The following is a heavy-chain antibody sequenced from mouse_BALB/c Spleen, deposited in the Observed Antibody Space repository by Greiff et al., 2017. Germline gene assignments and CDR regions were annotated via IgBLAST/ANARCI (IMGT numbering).Heavy chain of an antibody. Sequence: VQLKQSGAELVKPGASVKLSCTASGFNIKDTYMHWVKQRPEQGLEWIGRIDPANGNTKYDPKFQGKATITADTSSNTAYLQLSSLTSEDTAVYYCATTVVVHFDYWGQGTTLTVSS. J-gene: IGHJ2*01. CDR3: ATTVVVHFDY. CDR2: IDPANGNT. CDR1: GFNIKDTY. V-gene: IGHV14-3*02. D-gene: IGHD1-1*01.